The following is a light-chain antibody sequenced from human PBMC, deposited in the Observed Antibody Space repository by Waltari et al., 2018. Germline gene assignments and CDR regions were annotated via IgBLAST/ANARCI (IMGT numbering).Light chain of an antibody. CDR2: EVS. V-gene: IGKV2-29*03. J-gene: IGKJ1*01. Sequence: DIVMPQTPLSLSVTPGQPASISCKSSQSLLHSDGKTYLYCYLQKPGQSPQLLIYEVSRRFAGVPDRFSGSGSGTDFTLKISRVEAEDVGVYYCMQGIHLPWTFGQGTKVEIK. CDR1: QSLLHSDGKTY. CDR3: MQGIHLPWT.